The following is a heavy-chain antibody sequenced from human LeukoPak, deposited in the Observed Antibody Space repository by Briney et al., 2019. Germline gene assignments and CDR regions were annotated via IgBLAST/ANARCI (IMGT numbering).Heavy chain of an antibody. CDR2: IYYSGST. J-gene: IGHJ4*02. Sequence: SGTLSLTCTVSGGSISSSSYYWGWIRQPPGKGLEWIGSIYYSGSTYYNPSLKSRVTISVDTSKNQFSLKLSSVTAADTAVYYCARRGWRATHFDYWGQGTLVTVSS. CDR1: GGSISSSSYY. CDR3: ARRGWRATHFDY. V-gene: IGHV4-39*01. D-gene: IGHD1-26*01.